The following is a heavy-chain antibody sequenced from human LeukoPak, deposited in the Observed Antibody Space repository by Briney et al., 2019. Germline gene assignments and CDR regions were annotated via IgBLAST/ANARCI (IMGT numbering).Heavy chain of an antibody. Sequence: PGGSLRLSCAASGFTFSNYAMSWVRQAPGKGLEWVSAITASGGNTNYTHSVKGRFTISRDNSKNTLYLQMNSLRAEDTAVYYCAKEERFFDWLTIDYWGQGTLVTVSS. D-gene: IGHD3-9*01. CDR2: ITASGGNT. J-gene: IGHJ4*02. CDR3: AKEERFFDWLTIDY. CDR1: GFTFSNYA. V-gene: IGHV3-23*01.